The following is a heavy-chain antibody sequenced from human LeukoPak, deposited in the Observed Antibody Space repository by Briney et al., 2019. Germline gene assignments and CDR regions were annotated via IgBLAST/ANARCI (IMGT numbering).Heavy chain of an antibody. V-gene: IGHV3-48*01. Sequence: QSGGSLRLSCAASGFSFSSYSMNWVRQAPGKGLEWVSYISSSGSTRYYADSVKGRFTISRDNAKNSLYLQMNSLRAEDTAVCYCARVSSGYCFDYWGQGTLVTVSS. CDR1: GFSFSSYS. CDR3: ARVSSGYCFDY. J-gene: IGHJ4*02. CDR2: ISSSGSTR. D-gene: IGHD3-22*01.